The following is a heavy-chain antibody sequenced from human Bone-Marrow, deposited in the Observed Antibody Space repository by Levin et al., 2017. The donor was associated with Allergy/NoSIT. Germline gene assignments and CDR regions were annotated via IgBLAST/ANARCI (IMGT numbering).Heavy chain of an antibody. Sequence: GGSLRLSCVASGLTFSNYWMTWFRQAPGKGLEWVANIRQDGREKSYLDSVKGRFTISRDNAKNSLFLQMNSLGAEDTAVYYCARDIDYRDGATHYDGFDIWGRGTMVTVSS. V-gene: IGHV3-7*04. J-gene: IGHJ3*02. CDR1: GLTFSNYW. CDR3: ARDIDYRDGATHYDGFDI. D-gene: IGHD3-16*02. CDR2: IRQDGREK.